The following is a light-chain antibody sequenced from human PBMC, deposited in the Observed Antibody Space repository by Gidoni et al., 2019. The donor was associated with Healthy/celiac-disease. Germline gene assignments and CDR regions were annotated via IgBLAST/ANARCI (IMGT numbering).Light chain of an antibody. Sequence: QSALTQPRSVSGYPGQSVTISCPGTSSDVGGYYYVSWYQQHPGKAPKLMIYDVSKRPSGVPDRFSCSKSGNTASLTISGLQAEDEGDYYCCSYAGGYTYVFGTGTKVTVL. CDR2: DVS. V-gene: IGLV2-11*01. J-gene: IGLJ1*01. CDR1: SSDVGGYYY. CDR3: CSYAGGYTYV.